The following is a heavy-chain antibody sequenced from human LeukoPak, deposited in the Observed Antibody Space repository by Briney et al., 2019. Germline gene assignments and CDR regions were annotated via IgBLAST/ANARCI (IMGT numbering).Heavy chain of an antibody. CDR2: IYYSWST. CDR1: GGSISSGTYY. V-gene: IGHV4-31*03. J-gene: IGHJ4*02. D-gene: IGHD3-10*01. Sequence: KSSQTLSLTCTVSGGSISSGTYYWSWIRQHPGKGLEWIGDIYYSWSTTYNSSLESRVTISADTSKNQFSLKLSSVTAADTAVYYCATRYASGNYHFGLWGQGTLVTVSS. CDR3: ATRYASGNYHFGL.